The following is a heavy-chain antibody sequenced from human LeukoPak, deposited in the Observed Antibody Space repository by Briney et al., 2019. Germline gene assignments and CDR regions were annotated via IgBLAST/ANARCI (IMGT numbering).Heavy chain of an antibody. CDR2: IKPDGSEK. Sequence: GGALRLSCAASGFTFSTYWMTWVRQAPGKGLEWVANIKPDGSEKYYVDSVKGRFTISRDNAKNSLYLQMNSLRAEDTAVYFCASGYSSSWATFDYWGRGTLVTVSS. D-gene: IGHD6-13*01. V-gene: IGHV3-7*01. J-gene: IGHJ4*02. CDR3: ASGYSSSWATFDY. CDR1: GFTFSTYW.